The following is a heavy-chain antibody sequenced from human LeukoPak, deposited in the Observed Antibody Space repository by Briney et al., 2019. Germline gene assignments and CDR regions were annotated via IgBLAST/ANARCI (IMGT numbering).Heavy chain of an antibody. D-gene: IGHD6-19*01. CDR2: INHSGST. CDR1: GRSFSGYY. J-gene: IGHJ6*03. CDR3: ARGGSRMRYSNGPSPSTSRYYYYMDV. Sequence: PSETLSPTCAVYGRSFSGYYWSWIGQPPGKGLEWIGEINHSGSTNYNPSLKSRVTISVDTSKNQFSLKLSSVTAADTAVYYCARGGSRMRYSNGPSPSTSRYYYYMDVWGKGTTVTVSS. V-gene: IGHV4-34*01.